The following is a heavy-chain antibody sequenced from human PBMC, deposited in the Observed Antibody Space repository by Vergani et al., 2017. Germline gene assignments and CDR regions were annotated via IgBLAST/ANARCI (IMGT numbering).Heavy chain of an antibody. V-gene: IGHV4-38-2*01. D-gene: IGHD3-10*01. CDR1: DSSIMTNPY. Sequence: QVQLQESGPGLVKPSETLTLTCDVSDSSIMTNPYWGWFRQSPGKGLEWIGCIHHSGYTHYNSSLKSRVSISIVSSSKFSLSLTSVTAADTAIYYCARHRGSGGFFPSSYFYGMDVGAHGTTVTVSS. J-gene: IGHJ6*02. CDR2: IHHSGYT. CDR3: ARHRGSGGFFPSSYFYGMDV.